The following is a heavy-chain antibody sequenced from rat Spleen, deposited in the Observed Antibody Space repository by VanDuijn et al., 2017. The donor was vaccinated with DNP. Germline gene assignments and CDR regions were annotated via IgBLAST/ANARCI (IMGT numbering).Heavy chain of an antibody. CDR2: ITSSGSDT. Sequence: EVQLVESGGDLVQPGRSLKLSCVATGFTLKNYWMTWIRQVPGKGLEWFASITSSGSDTYYPDSVKGRFTISRDNARNTLYLQMDSLRSEDTATYYCARPDYWGQGVMVTVSS. CDR1: GFTLKNYW. V-gene: IGHV5-31*01. CDR3: ARPDY. J-gene: IGHJ2*01.